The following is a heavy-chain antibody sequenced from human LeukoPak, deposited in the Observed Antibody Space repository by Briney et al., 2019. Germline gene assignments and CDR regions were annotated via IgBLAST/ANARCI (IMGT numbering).Heavy chain of an antibody. J-gene: IGHJ3*02. CDR2: IYYSGST. V-gene: IGHV4-59*01. Sequence: SETLSLTRTVSGGSISSYYWSWIRQPPGKGLEWIGYIYYSGSTNYNPSLKSRVTISVDTSKNQFSLKLSSVTAADTAVYYCAREVATGDAFDIWGQGTMVTVSS. CDR3: AREVATGDAFDI. D-gene: IGHD5-12*01. CDR1: GGSISSYY.